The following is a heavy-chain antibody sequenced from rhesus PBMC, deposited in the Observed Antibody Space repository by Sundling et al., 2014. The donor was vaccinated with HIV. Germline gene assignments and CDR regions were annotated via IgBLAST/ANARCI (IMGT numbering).Heavy chain of an antibody. CDR2: IGGSSGTT. Sequence: QLQLQESGPGLVRPSETLSLNCAVSGASISGGYAWSWIRQPPGKGLEWVGYIGGSSGTTYYNPSLKSRVTISTDKSKNHFSLKLSSVTAADTAVYYCARIPGYNGYKYFFDFWGQGVLVTVSS. D-gene: IGHD5-30*01. CDR3: ARIPGYNGYKYFFDF. CDR1: GASISGGYA. V-gene: IGHV4-127*01. J-gene: IGHJ4*01.